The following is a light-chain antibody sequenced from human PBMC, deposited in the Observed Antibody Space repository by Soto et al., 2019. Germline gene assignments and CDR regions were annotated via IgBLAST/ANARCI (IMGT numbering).Light chain of an antibody. V-gene: IGKV1-5*01. CDR3: QQYNSLAPYS. CDR1: QSISFW. Sequence: DIQMTQSPSTLSASVGDRVTITCRSSQSISFWLAWYQQKPGQAPKLLIYDASTLYSGVPSRFSGSRSGTEFTLTICSLQPDDFGSYYCQQYNSLAPYSFGQGTKLEI. CDR2: DAS. J-gene: IGKJ2*03.